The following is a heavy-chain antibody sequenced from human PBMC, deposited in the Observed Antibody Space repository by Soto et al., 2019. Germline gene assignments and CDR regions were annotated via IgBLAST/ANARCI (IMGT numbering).Heavy chain of an antibody. V-gene: IGHV3-7*01. CDR2: IKQDGSKK. J-gene: IGHJ4*02. CDR1: GFTFSTYW. D-gene: IGHD2-15*01. CDR3: ARGSCSGGTCYAIFFDC. Sequence: EVQLVESGGGLVQPGGSLRLSCAASGFTFSTYWMSWVRQAPGKGLEWVANIKQDGSKKYYVDSVKGRFTISRDNAENSLYMQMTSLRVEDTAVYYCARGSCSGGTCYAIFFDCWGQGPLVTVSS.